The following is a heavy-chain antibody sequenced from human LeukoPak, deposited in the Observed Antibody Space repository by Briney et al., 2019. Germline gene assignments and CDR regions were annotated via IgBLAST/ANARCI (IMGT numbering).Heavy chain of an antibody. J-gene: IGHJ6*02. V-gene: IGHV4-59*12. CDR3: AGRPFGGVTRRKYGMDV. D-gene: IGHD3-16*01. CDR1: GGSISTYY. Sequence: SETLSLTCTVSGGSISTYYWTWIRQPPGKGLEWIGYISYSGSTNYNPSLKSRVTISVDTSKNQFSLKLSSVTAADTAVYYCAGRPFGGVTRRKYGMDVWGQGTTVTVSS. CDR2: ISYSGST.